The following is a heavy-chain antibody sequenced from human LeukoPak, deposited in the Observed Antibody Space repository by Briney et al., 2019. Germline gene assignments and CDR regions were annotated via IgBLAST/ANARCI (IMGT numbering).Heavy chain of an antibody. Sequence: PGGSLRLSCAASGFTFSSYAMHWVRQAPGKALEWVAVISYDGSNKYYADSVKGRFTISRDNSKNTLYLQMNSLRAEDTAVYYCARDGRRYSSGWYPTLYYFDYWGQGTLVTVSS. CDR3: ARDGRRYSSGWYPTLYYFDY. J-gene: IGHJ4*02. CDR1: GFTFSSYA. CDR2: ISYDGSNK. V-gene: IGHV3-30*04. D-gene: IGHD6-19*01.